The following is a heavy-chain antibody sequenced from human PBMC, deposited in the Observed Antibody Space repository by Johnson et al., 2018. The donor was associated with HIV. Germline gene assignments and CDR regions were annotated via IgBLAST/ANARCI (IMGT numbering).Heavy chain of an antibody. CDR1: GFTFSSYA. Sequence: QVQLVESGGGVVQPGRSLRLSCAASGFTFSSYAMHWVRQAPGKGLDWVAVISDDGSNEYYADSVKGRFAISRDNSKNTLYLQMNSLRAEDTAVYYCAKAGAVAGPWLDAFDIWGQGTMVTVSS. D-gene: IGHD6-19*01. CDR3: AKAGAVAGPWLDAFDI. V-gene: IGHV3-30*09. J-gene: IGHJ3*02. CDR2: ISDDGSNE.